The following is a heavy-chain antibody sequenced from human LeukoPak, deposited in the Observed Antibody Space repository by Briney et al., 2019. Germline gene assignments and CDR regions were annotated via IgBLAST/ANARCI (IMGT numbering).Heavy chain of an antibody. J-gene: IGHJ4*02. CDR3: ARGWEPFDY. Sequence: GGSLRLSCAASGFTFNTYAMHWVRQAPGKGLEWVTVISYDGSKKYYADPVKGRFTVSRDNSKNTLYVQMNSLRPEDTAVYYCARGWEPFDYWGQGSLATVSS. CDR1: GFTFNTYA. D-gene: IGHD1-14*01. V-gene: IGHV3-30-3*01. CDR2: ISYDGSKK.